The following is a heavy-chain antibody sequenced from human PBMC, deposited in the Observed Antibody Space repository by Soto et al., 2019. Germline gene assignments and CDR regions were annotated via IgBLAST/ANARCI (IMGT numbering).Heavy chain of an antibody. CDR3: ARIGVSSGHESPDFDS. D-gene: IGHD3-16*01. Sequence: AAALKVSCKASGYTFNFYGIAWGRQAPEQGLEWMGWISGFNGNTNYAADLQGRVTMTTDTSTSTAYMELRGLRSDDTAVYYCARIGVSSGHESPDFDSWGQGTLVTVSS. J-gene: IGHJ4*02. V-gene: IGHV1-18*01. CDR1: GYTFNFYG. CDR2: ISGFNGNT.